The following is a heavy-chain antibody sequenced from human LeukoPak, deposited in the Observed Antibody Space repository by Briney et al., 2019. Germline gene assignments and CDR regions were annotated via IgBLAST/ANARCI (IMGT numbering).Heavy chain of an antibody. J-gene: IGHJ4*02. D-gene: IGHD3-22*01. Sequence: GGSLRLSCAASGFTFSSYAMSWVRQAPGRGLEWVSAISGSGGSTYYADSVKGRFTISRDNSKNTLYLQMNSLRAEDTAVYYCAKVPYYDTSGYYDYWGQGTLVTVSS. V-gene: IGHV3-23*01. CDR3: AKVPYYDTSGYYDY. CDR1: GFTFSSYA. CDR2: ISGSGGST.